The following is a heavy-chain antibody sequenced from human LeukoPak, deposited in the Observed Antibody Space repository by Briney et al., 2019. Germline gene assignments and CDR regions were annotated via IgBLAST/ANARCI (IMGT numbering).Heavy chain of an antibody. Sequence: SETLSLTCTVSGGSISSSSYYWGWIRQPPGKGLEWIGSIYYSGTTYYNPSLESRVTISVDTSKNQFSLKLSSVIAADTAVYYCARGLRYPKYSSSFRGTNWFDPWGQGTLVTVS. CDR2: IYYSGTT. CDR1: GGSISSSSYY. D-gene: IGHD6-6*01. CDR3: ARGLRYPKYSSSFRGTNWFDP. J-gene: IGHJ5*02. V-gene: IGHV4-39*07.